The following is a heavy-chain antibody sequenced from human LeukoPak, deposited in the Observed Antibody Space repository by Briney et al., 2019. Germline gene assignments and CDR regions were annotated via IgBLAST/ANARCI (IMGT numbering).Heavy chain of an antibody. V-gene: IGHV3-30*02. CDR1: GLTFSNYG. CDR2: IRDDGSNK. J-gene: IGHJ3*02. CDR3: ARDRGRTGYDAFDI. Sequence: PGGSLRLSCAASGLTFSNYGMHWVRQAPGKGLEWVAFIRDDGSNKYYADSVKGRFTISRDNSKNTLYLQMNSLRAEDTAVYHCARDRGRTGYDAFDIWGQGTLVTVSS. D-gene: IGHD1-14*01.